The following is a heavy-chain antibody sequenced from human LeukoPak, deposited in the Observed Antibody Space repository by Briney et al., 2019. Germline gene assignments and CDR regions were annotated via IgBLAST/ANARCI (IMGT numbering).Heavy chain of an antibody. Sequence: PGGSLRLSCAVSGFTFNSYSMNWVRQAPGKGLEWVSYISASPSSSTIYYADSVKGRFTISRDNAKNSLYLQMNSLRAEDTAIYYCAAVGRTYRSFDYWGQGTLVTVSS. J-gene: IGHJ4*02. V-gene: IGHV3-48*01. CDR1: GFTFNSYS. CDR3: AAVGRTYRSFDY. CDR2: ISASPSSSTI. D-gene: IGHD2-2*01.